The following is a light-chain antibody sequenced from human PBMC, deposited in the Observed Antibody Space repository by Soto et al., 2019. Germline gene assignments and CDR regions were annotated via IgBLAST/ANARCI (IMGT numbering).Light chain of an antibody. CDR1: QSIANY. CDR2: AAS. Sequence: DIQMTQSPSSLSASVGDRVTITCLASQSIANYLNWYQQKPGKAPKLLIYAASSLQSGVPSRFSGSGFGTDFTLTISSLQPEDFATYYCQQNYSPPPITFGQGTRLEIK. V-gene: IGKV1-39*01. J-gene: IGKJ5*01. CDR3: QQNYSPPPIT.